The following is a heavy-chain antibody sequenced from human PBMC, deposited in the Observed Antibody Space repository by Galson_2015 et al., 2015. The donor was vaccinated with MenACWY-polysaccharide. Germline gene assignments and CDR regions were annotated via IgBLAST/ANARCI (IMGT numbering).Heavy chain of an antibody. CDR1: GFTFSGYG. V-gene: IGHV3-23*01. CDR3: AKERTTVDI. J-gene: IGHJ3*02. CDR2: ISGRGGST. Sequence: SLRLSCAASGFTFSGYGMSWVRQAPGKGLEWVSGISGRGGSTYYADSVKGRFTISRDNSKNTLYLQMNSLRADDTAVYYCAKERTTVDIWGQGTMVTASS. D-gene: IGHD4-17*01.